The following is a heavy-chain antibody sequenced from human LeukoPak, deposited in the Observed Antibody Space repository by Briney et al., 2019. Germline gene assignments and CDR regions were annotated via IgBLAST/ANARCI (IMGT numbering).Heavy chain of an antibody. CDR1: GGSISSSSYY. CDR3: ARLVVPAAIDY. D-gene: IGHD2-2*01. V-gene: IGHV4-39*01. Sequence: SETLSLTCTVSGGSISSSSYYWGWIRQPPGKGVEWIGSIYYSGSTYYNPSLKSRVTISVDTSKNQFSLKLSSVTAADTAVYYCARLVVPAAIDYWGQGTLVTVSS. CDR2: IYYSGST. J-gene: IGHJ4*02.